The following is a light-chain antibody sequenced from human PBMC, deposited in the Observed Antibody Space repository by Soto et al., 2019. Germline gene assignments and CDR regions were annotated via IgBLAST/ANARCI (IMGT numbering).Light chain of an antibody. CDR2: GIS. Sequence: EIVMTQSPATLSLSPGEIATLSCRASHTISSSYLAWYQQKPGQAPRLLMYGISRRATGIPDRFSGSGSGTDFTLTITRLEPEDFAVYYCQQYVTSSPRTVGKGNKVDIK. CDR3: QQYVTSSPRT. CDR1: HTISSSY. V-gene: IGKV3-20*01. J-gene: IGKJ1*01.